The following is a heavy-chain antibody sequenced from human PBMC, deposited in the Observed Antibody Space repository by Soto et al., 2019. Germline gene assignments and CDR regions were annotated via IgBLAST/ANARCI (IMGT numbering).Heavy chain of an antibody. D-gene: IGHD2-15*01. V-gene: IGHV4-39*01. CDR2: IYYSGNT. Sequence: SETLSLTCTVSGGSISSSSYYWSWIRQPPGKGLEWIGSIYYSGNTYYNPSLKSRVTISVDTSKNQFSLKLSSVTAADTAVYYCASTTLNCSGGSCYYYYYYGMDVWGQGTTVTVSS. CDR3: ASTTLNCSGGSCYYYYYYGMDV. J-gene: IGHJ6*02. CDR1: GGSISSSSYY.